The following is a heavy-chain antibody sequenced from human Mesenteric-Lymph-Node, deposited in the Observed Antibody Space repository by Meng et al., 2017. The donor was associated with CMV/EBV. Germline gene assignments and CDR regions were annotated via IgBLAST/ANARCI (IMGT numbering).Heavy chain of an antibody. CDR3: ARRYCGSTSCYTHFDY. J-gene: IGHJ4*02. CDR2: INHSGST. V-gene: IGHV4-34*01. Sequence: SETLSLTCAVYGGSFSGYYWSWIRPPPGKGLEWIGEINHSGSTNYNPSLKSRVTTYVDTYKNQFSLKVTSVSAADTAVYSCARRYCGSTSCYTHFDYWGQGTLVTVSS. D-gene: IGHD2-2*02. CDR1: GGSFSGYY.